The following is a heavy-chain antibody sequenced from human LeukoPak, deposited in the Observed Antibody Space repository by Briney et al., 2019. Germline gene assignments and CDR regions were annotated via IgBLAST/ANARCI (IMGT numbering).Heavy chain of an antibody. V-gene: IGHV4-59*01. CDR2: VYYSGST. J-gene: IGHJ4*02. D-gene: IGHD1-26*01. Sequence: PSETLSLTCTVSGGSISSYYWSWIRQPPGKGLEWIGYVYYSGSTNYNPSLKSRVTISVDTSKNQLSLKLTSVTAADTAVYYCARGDSGSFSQFDCWGQGTLVTVSS. CDR3: ARGDSGSFSQFDC. CDR1: GGSISSYY.